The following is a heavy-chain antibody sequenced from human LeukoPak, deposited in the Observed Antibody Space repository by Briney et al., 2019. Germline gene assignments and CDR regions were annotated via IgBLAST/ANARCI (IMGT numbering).Heavy chain of an antibody. Sequence: SVKVSCKASGGTFSSYAISWVRQAPGQGLEWMGRIIPILGIANYAQKSQGRVTITADKSTSTAYMELSSLRSEDTAVYYCARWRIGDYYFDYWGQGTLVTVSS. CDR2: IIPILGIA. CDR3: ARWRIGDYYFDY. V-gene: IGHV1-69*04. CDR1: GGTFSSYA. J-gene: IGHJ4*02. D-gene: IGHD2-15*01.